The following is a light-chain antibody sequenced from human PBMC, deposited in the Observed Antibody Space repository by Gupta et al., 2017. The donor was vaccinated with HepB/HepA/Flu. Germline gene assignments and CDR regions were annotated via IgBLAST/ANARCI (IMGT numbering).Light chain of an antibody. J-gene: IGKJ4*01. Sequence: EIVLTQSPATLSLSPGERATLSCRASHSARTYLAWYQQKPGQAPRLLIYDSSKRATGIPARFSGSGSGTDFTLTISCLEPEDFGVYYCQQRSDWPLTLGGGTKVEIK. V-gene: IGKV3-11*01. CDR1: HSARTY. CDR3: QQRSDWPLT. CDR2: DSS.